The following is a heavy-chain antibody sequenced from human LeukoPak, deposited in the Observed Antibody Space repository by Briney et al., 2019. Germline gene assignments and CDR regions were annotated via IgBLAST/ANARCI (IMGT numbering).Heavy chain of an antibody. J-gene: IGHJ4*02. V-gene: IGHV3-7*01. CDR3: ARLNGKIYSYGLMGLYYFDY. CDR2: IKQDGSEK. Sequence: GGSLRLSCAASGFTFSSYWMSWVRQAPGKGLEWVANIKQDGSEKYYVDSVKGRFTISRDNAKNSLYLQMNSLRAEDTAVYYCARLNGKIYSYGLMGLYYFDYWGQGTLVTVSS. D-gene: IGHD5-18*01. CDR1: GFTFSSYW.